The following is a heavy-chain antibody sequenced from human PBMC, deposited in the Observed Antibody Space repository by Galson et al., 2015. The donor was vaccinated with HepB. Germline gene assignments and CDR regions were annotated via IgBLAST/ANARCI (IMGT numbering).Heavy chain of an antibody. CDR3: ACQMTTVTTSPNPYYYYGMDV. V-gene: IGHV6-1*01. J-gene: IGHJ6*02. CDR2: TYYRSKWYN. CDR1: EDSVSSNSAA. D-gene: IGHD4-11*01. Sequence: CAISEDSVSSNSAAWNWIRRSPSRGLEWLGRTYYRSKWYNDYAVSVKSRITINPDTSKNQFSLQLNSVTPEDTAVYYCACQMTTVTTSPNPYYYYGMDVWGQGTTVTVSS.